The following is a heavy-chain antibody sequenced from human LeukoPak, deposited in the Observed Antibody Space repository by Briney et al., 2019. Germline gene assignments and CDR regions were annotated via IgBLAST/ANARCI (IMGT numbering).Heavy chain of an antibody. CDR2: IYSGGST. CDR1: GFTLSSNY. Sequence: GGSLRLSCAASGFTLSSNYMSWVRQAPGKGLEWVSVIYSGGSTYYADSVKGRFTISRDNSKNTLYLQMNSLRAEDTAVYYCATGIAVADSYYFDYWGQGTLVTVSS. V-gene: IGHV3-53*01. J-gene: IGHJ4*02. CDR3: ATGIAVADSYYFDY. D-gene: IGHD6-19*01.